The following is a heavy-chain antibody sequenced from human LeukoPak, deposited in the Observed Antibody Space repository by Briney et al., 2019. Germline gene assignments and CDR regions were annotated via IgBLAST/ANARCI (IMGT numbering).Heavy chain of an antibody. CDR1: GVSISSGSHY. CDR2: IYSSGST. V-gene: IGHV4-61*02. J-gene: IGHJ3*02. D-gene: IGHD6-13*01. CDR3: ARTGIAAAATDDAFDI. Sequence: AQTLSLTCTVSGVSISSGSHYWGWIRPPAGKGLDWIVRIYSSGSTNYNPSLKCRVTISVDTSKNQFSLKLSSVTAADTAVYYCARTGIAAAATDDAFDIWGQGTMVTVSS.